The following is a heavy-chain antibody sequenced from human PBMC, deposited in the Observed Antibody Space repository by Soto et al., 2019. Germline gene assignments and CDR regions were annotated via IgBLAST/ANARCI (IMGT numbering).Heavy chain of an antibody. CDR2: INPGGGST. CDR1: GYTFTTYY. CDR3: AKGVGNVMDV. J-gene: IGHJ6*02. D-gene: IGHD2-15*01. Sequence: QVQLVQSGAEGKKPGASVKVSCKASGYTFTTYYIHWVRQAPGQGLEWMGIINPGGGSTRYAQKFQGRVTMTRDTSTSTVYMELSSLRSEDTAVYYCAKGVGNVMDVWGQGTTVTVSS. V-gene: IGHV1-46*01.